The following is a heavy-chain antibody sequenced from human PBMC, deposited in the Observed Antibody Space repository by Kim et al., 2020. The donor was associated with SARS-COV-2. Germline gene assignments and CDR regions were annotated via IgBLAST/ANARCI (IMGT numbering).Heavy chain of an antibody. CDR3: ARGVPATAWYGFDY. CDR2: IYYSGTT. V-gene: IGHV4-59*01. J-gene: IGHJ4*02. D-gene: IGHD2-2*01. Sequence: SETLSLTCTISGVSISSYSWSWIRQPPGKKLEWIGYIYYSGTTNYNPSLKSRVTISVDTSENQFSLRLSSVTTADTAMYFCARGVPATAWYGFDYWGQGTLVTVSS. CDR1: GVSISSYS.